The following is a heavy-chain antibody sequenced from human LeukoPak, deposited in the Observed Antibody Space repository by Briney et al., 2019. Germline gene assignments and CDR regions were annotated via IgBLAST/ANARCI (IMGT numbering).Heavy chain of an antibody. Sequence: PGGSPRLSCAASGFTFGSYAMSWLRQAPEKGLEWVSAISGGGGSTYYADSVKGRFTISRDNSKNTLYLQMNSLRAEDTAVYYCAKDPPIAAAGSYFDYWGQGTLVTVSS. CDR1: GFTFGSYA. J-gene: IGHJ4*02. V-gene: IGHV3-23*01. CDR3: AKDPPIAAAGSYFDY. CDR2: ISGGGGST. D-gene: IGHD6-13*01.